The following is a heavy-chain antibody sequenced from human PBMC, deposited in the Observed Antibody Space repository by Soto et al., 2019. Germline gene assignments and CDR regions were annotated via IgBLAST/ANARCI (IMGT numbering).Heavy chain of an antibody. V-gene: IGHV1-69*13. CDR3: ARGSYVAGFSLYYNYYGMDV. J-gene: IGHJ6*02. CDR1: GGTFSSYA. D-gene: IGHD6-19*01. CDR2: IIPIFGTA. Sequence: SVKVSCKASGGTFSSYAISWVRQAPGQGLEWMGGIIPIFGTANYAQKFQGRVTITADESTSTAYMELSSLRSEDTAVYYCARGSYVAGFSLYYNYYGMDVWGQGTTVTVSS.